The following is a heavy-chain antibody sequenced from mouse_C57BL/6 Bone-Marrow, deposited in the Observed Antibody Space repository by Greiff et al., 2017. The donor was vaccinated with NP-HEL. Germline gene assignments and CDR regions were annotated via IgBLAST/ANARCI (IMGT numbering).Heavy chain of an antibody. Sequence: QVQLQQSGPELVKPGASVKISCKASGYAFSSSWMNWVKQRPGKGLEWIGRIYPGDGDTNYNGKFKGKATLTADKSSSTAYMQLSSLTSEDSAVYFCASQTAQALWFAYWGQGTLVTVFA. J-gene: IGHJ3*01. CDR1: GYAFSSSW. CDR3: ASQTAQALWFAY. V-gene: IGHV1-82*01. D-gene: IGHD3-2*02. CDR2: IYPGDGDT.